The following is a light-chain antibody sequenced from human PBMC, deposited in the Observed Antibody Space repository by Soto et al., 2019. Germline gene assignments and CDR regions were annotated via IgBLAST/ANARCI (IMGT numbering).Light chain of an antibody. CDR2: DAS. CDR1: QSVNSD. Sequence: EIGMTQSPATLSLSPGERATLSCRASQSVNSDLAWYQQKPGQAPRLLIYDASTRAAGVPARFTGSGSETEFTLTISSLQSEDYAVYYCQQRTNWSWTFGQGTKVEIK. J-gene: IGKJ1*01. CDR3: QQRTNWSWT. V-gene: IGKV3-15*01.